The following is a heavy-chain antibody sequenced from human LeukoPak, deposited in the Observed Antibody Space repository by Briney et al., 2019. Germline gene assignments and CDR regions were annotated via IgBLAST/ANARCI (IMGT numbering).Heavy chain of an antibody. V-gene: IGHV4-39*07. CDR1: GDSISSSSYY. CDR2: FHYSGST. D-gene: IGHD1-26*01. CDR3: ARDGGSYHFDY. J-gene: IGHJ4*02. Sequence: SETLSLTCTVSGDSISSSSYYWGWIRQPPGKGLEWIATFHYSGSTYYNPSLKRRATISVDTSKNQFSLKLSSVTAADTAVYYCARDGGSYHFDYWGQGTLVTVSS.